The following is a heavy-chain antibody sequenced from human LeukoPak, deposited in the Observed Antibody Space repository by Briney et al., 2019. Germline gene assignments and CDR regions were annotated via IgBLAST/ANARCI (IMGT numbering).Heavy chain of an antibody. J-gene: IGHJ4*02. CDR3: ARGQKYDNDGSGSHPDY. CDR2: IYYSGST. D-gene: IGHD3-10*01. CDR1: GGSISSSSYY. V-gene: IGHV4-39*07. Sequence: KPSETLSLTCTVSGGSISSSSYYWGWIRQPPGKGLEWIGSIYYSGSTYYNPSLKSRVTISVDTSKNQFSLKLSSVTAADTAVYYCARGQKYDNDGSGSHPDYWGQGTLVTVSS.